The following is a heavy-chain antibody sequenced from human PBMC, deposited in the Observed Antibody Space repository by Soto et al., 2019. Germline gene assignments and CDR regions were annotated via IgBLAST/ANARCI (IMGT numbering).Heavy chain of an antibody. J-gene: IGHJ4*02. CDR3: ARGRKGFSSSCYVD. D-gene: IGHD6-13*01. CDR2: INDSGGT. Sequence: QVQLQQWGAGLLKPSVPLSLTCAVYGGSFSGYYWTWIRQPPGKGLEWIGEINDSGGTDYNPALKSRVTISLDTSKDQLSLKLSSVTAADTAVYYCARGRKGFSSSCYVDWGQGTLVTVSS. V-gene: IGHV4-34*01. CDR1: GGSFSGYY.